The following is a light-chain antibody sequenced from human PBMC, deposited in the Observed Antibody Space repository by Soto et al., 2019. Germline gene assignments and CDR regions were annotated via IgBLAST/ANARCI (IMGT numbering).Light chain of an antibody. Sequence: QSALTQPRSVSGSPGQSVTISCTGTSSDVGGYNHVSWYQQYPGEVPKLMIYDVTKRPSGVPDRFSGSKSGNTASLTISGLQPEDEADYYCCSYVGSFSYVFGTGTKLTVL. CDR2: DVT. J-gene: IGLJ1*01. V-gene: IGLV2-11*01. CDR3: CSYVGSFSYV. CDR1: SSDVGGYNH.